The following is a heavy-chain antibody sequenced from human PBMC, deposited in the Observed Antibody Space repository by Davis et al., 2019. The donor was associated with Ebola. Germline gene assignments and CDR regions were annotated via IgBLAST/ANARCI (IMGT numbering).Heavy chain of an antibody. Sequence: GESLKISCAASGFTFSSYGMHWVRQAPGKGLEWVAFIRYDGSNKYYADSVKGRFTISRDNSKDTLYLQMNSLRAEDTAVYYCARDLVLWFGELLSSPGGFDFDYWGQGTLVTVSS. CDR2: IRYDGSNK. CDR1: GFTFSSYG. V-gene: IGHV3-30*02. J-gene: IGHJ4*02. D-gene: IGHD3-10*01. CDR3: ARDLVLWFGELLSSPGGFDFDY.